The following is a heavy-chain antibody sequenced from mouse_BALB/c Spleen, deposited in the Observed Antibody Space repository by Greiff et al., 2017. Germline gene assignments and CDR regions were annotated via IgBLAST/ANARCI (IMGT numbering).Heavy chain of an antibody. V-gene: IGHV5-17*02. CDR1: GFTFSSFG. D-gene: IGHD1-1*01. CDR3: ARAYYYGSSWYFDV. CDR2: ISSGSSTI. J-gene: IGHJ1*01. Sequence: EVQLVESGGGLVQPGGSRKLSCAASGFTFSSFGMHWVRQAPEKGLEWVAYISSGSSTIYYADTVKGRFTISRDNPKNTLFLQMTSLRSEDTAMYYCARAYYYGSSWYFDVWGAGTTVTVSS.